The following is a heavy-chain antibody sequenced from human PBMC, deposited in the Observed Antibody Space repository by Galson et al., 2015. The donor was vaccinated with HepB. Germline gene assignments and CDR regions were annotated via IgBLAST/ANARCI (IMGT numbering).Heavy chain of an antibody. CDR2: ITYNGRVE. Sequence: LRLSCAASGFTFSSYGMHWVRQAPGKGLEWVAVITYNGRVENYSDSVKGRFTISRDNSKNTLYLQMSSLRAEDTAMYYCAKAGGRYQLLYWFDPWGQGTLVTVSP. CDR3: AKAGGRYQLLYWFDP. J-gene: IGHJ5*02. V-gene: IGHV3-30*18. CDR1: GFTFSSYG. D-gene: IGHD2-2*01.